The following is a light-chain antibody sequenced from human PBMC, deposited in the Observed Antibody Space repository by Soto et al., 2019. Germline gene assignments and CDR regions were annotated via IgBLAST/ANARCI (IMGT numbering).Light chain of an antibody. CDR3: QKYNSAPLT. CDR1: QGISTY. Sequence: DIQMTQSPSSLSASVGDRVTITCRASQGISTYLAWYQQKPGKVPKLLIYAASTLQSGVPSRFRGSGSGTDFTLTISSLQPEDVATYYCQKYNSAPLTFGGGTKVEIK. V-gene: IGKV1-27*01. J-gene: IGKJ4*01. CDR2: AAS.